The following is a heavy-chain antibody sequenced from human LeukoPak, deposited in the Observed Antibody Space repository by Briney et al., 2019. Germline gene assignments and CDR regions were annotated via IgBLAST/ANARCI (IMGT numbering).Heavy chain of an antibody. J-gene: IGHJ4*02. CDR2: IRYDGSNK. V-gene: IGHV3-30*02. CDR1: GFTFDDYA. Sequence: GGSLRLSCAASGFTFDDYAMHWVRQAPGKGLEWVAFIRYDGSNKYFADSVKGRFTISRDSSKNTLYLQMNSLRVDDTAAYYCAKDGTRGIRFGKIPHYFDYWGQGTLVTVSS. D-gene: IGHD3-10*01. CDR3: AKDGTRGIRFGKIPHYFDY.